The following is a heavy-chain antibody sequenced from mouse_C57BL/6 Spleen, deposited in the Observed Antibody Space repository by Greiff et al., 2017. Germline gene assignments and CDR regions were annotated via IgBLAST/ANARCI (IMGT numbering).Heavy chain of an antibody. CDR3: TKTGEGDYAMDY. CDR1: GFTFSSYA. D-gene: IGHD4-1*01. V-gene: IGHV5-9-1*02. J-gene: IGHJ4*01. CDR2: ISSGGDYI. Sequence: EVKLQESGEGLVKPGGSLKLSCAASGFTFSSYAMSWVRQTPEKRLEWVAYISSGGDYIYYADTVKGRFTISRDNARNTLYLQMSSLKSEDTAMYYCTKTGEGDYAMDYWGQGTSVTVSS.